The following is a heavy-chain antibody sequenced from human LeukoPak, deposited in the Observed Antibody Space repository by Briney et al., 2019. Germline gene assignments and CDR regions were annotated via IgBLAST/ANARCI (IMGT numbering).Heavy chain of an antibody. D-gene: IGHD3-10*01. CDR2: INAGNGNT. J-gene: IGHJ4*02. Sequence: ASVKVSCKASGYTFISYAMHWVRQAPGQRLEWMGWINAGNGNTKYSQKFQGRVTITRDTSASTAYMELSSLRSEDTAVYYCARDRLLWFGELFYQFDYWGQGTLVTVSS. V-gene: IGHV1-3*01. CDR3: ARDRLLWFGELFYQFDY. CDR1: GYTFISYA.